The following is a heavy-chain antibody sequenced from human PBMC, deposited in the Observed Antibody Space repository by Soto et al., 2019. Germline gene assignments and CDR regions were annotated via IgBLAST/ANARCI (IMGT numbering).Heavy chain of an antibody. J-gene: IGHJ3*02. V-gene: IGHV3-23*01. D-gene: IGHD2-8*02. CDR2: ILVGGST. CDR3: ANAPATGGGAFDI. CDR1: GFICCDYD. Sequence: PCVSLRLSCSASGFICCDYDMIWVRQAPGKGLEWVSTILVGGSTHYEDSVKGRFTISRDRCKNTVYLQMNSLTVGDTAVYYCANAPATGGGAFDIGGQGAMVAASS.